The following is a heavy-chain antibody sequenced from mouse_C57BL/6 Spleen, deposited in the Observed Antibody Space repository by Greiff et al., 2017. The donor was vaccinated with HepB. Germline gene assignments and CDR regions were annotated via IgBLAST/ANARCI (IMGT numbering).Heavy chain of an antibody. CDR3: ARQGPFGVGSPYWYFDD. J-gene: IGHJ1*03. D-gene: IGHD3-3*01. Sequence: VQLQQPGAELVRPGSSVKLSCKASGYTFTSYWMHWVKQRPIQGLEWIGNIDPSDSETHYNQKFKDKATLTVDKSSSTAYMQLSSLTSEDSAVYYCARQGPFGVGSPYWYFDDWGTGTTVTVSS. CDR1: GYTFTSYW. V-gene: IGHV1-52*01. CDR2: IDPSDSET.